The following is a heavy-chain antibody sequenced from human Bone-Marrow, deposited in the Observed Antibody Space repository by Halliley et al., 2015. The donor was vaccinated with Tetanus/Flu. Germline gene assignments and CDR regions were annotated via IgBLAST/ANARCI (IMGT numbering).Heavy chain of an antibody. CDR2: ITAGAGST. V-gene: IGHV3-23*01. CDR1: GFNFGDYV. J-gene: IGHJ3*02. D-gene: IGHD2-21*02. CDR3: ARMRVTAILGQREAFGI. Sequence: SLRLSCAASGFNFGDYVMAWVRQAPGKGLEWVSGITAGAGSTYYADSAKGRLTISRDNSKNTVDLQMHSLRVEDTALYYCARMRVTAILGQREAFGIWGQGTRVAVSS.